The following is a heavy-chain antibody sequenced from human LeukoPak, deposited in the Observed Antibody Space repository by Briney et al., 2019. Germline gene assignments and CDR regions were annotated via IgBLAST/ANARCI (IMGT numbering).Heavy chain of an antibody. Sequence: PSETLSLTCTVSGGSISSYYWSWIWQPPGKGLEWIGYIYYSGSTNYNPSLKSRVTISVDTSKNQFSLKLSSVTAADTAVYYCARQRYGYNSAPDYWGQGTLVTVSS. CDR2: IYYSGST. CDR3: ARQRYGYNSAPDY. V-gene: IGHV4-59*08. D-gene: IGHD5-24*01. J-gene: IGHJ4*02. CDR1: GGSISSYY.